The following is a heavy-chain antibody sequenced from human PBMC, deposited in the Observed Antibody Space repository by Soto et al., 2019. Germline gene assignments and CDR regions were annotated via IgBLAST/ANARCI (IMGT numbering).Heavy chain of an antibody. V-gene: IGHV3-30-3*01. CDR2: ISYDGSNK. J-gene: IGHJ4*02. D-gene: IGHD2-15*01. CDR3: ARDHIGVAAPGYC. CDR1: CFTSSSYA. Sequence: SLRRSGAPCCFTSSSYAMHSVRQVPGKGLEWVAVISYDGSNKYCADSVKCRFTISRDNSKNTLYLQMNSLRAEDTAVYYCARDHIGVAAPGYCWGRGTLFTVCS.